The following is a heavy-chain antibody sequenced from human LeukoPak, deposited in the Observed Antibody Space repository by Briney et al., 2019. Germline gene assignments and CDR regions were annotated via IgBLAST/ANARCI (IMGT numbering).Heavy chain of an antibody. CDR2: IGSSSGTI. Sequence: GGSLRLSCAASGFTFSGYSMNWVRLAPGKGLEWVSYIGSSSGTIDYTDSVKGRFTISRDNAKNSLYLQMNSLRAEDTAVYYCARDRNYYDSSGYYRYVDYWGQGTLATVSS. D-gene: IGHD3-22*01. CDR3: ARDRNYYDSSGYYRYVDY. CDR1: GFTFSGYS. V-gene: IGHV3-48*01. J-gene: IGHJ4*02.